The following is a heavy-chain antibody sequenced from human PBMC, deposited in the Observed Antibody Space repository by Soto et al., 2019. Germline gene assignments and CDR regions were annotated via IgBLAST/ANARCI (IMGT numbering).Heavy chain of an antibody. D-gene: IGHD3-10*01. Sequence: QITLKESGPTRVKPTQTLTLTCTFSGFSFSTTGVGVGWIRQPPGKALEWLALIYWNDDRRYSPSLKSRLTITKDTSKNQVFLTMTNMDPVDTATYYCVSGSFPNWFDPWGQGTLVTVSS. J-gene: IGHJ5*02. V-gene: IGHV2-5*01. CDR1: GFSFSTTGVG. CDR2: IYWNDDR. CDR3: VSGSFPNWFDP.